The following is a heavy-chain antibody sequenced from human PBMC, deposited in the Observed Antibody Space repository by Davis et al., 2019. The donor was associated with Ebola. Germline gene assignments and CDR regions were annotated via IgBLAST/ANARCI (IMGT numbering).Heavy chain of an antibody. Sequence: GESLKISCAASGFRLSTFWMSWVRQAPGKELEWVANIKQDGSEIKYLAAVKGRFTISRDNAKNALYLQMNSLRVEDTALYYCARDNCNRPVFYDGFDLWGQGTMVTVSS. CDR3: ARDNCNRPVFYDGFDL. J-gene: IGHJ3*01. CDR1: GFRLSTFW. D-gene: IGHD2/OR15-2a*01. CDR2: IKQDGSEI. V-gene: IGHV3-7*03.